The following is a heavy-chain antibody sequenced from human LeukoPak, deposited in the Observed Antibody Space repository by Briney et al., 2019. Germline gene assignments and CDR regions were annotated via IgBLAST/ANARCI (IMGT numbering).Heavy chain of an antibody. Sequence: GGSLRLSCSASGFTFSSYAMHWVRQAPGKGLEYVSAISSNGGSTYYADSVKGRFTISRDNSKNTLYLQMSSLRAEDTAVYYCVKVGPDNGSYWWGFDYWGQGTLVTVSS. J-gene: IGHJ4*02. CDR2: ISSNGGST. CDR1: GFTFSSYA. CDR3: VKVGPDNGSYWWGFDY. V-gene: IGHV3-64D*09. D-gene: IGHD1-26*01.